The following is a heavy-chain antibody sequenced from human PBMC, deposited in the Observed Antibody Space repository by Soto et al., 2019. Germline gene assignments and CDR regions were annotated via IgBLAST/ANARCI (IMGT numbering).Heavy chain of an antibody. D-gene: IGHD3-9*01. CDR1: RQTLMRSS. CDR2: IWYDGSNK. Sequence: ATSRQTLMRSSVRWIRQAPGKGLEGVAVIWYDGSNKYYADSVKGRFTISRDNSKNTLYLQMNSLRAEDTAVYYCAIFLLNDMD. CDR3: AIFLLNDMD. V-gene: IGHV3-33*08. J-gene: IGHJ6*01.